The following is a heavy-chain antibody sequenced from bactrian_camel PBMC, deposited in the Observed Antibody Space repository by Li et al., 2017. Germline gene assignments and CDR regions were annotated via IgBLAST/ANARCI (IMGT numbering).Heavy chain of an antibody. CDR2: IDADGET. J-gene: IGHJ4*01. V-gene: IGHV3S9*01. D-gene: IGHD2*01. CDR1: TGTFRSAC. CDR3: AAFCSGGYWSFKY. Sequence: QLVESGGGSVQPGGSLRLSCAARTGTFRSACMGWIRQVSGQEREGVASIDADGETSYADSVKGRFTVSRDNAKNSVYLQMNSLKLEDTAMYYCAAFCSGGYWSFKYWGQGTQVTVS.